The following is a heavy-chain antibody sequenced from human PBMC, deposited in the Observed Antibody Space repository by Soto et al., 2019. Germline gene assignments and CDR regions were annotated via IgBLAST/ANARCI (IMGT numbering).Heavy chain of an antibody. CDR1: GFTFSSYA. J-gene: IGHJ3*02. D-gene: IGHD5-18*01. Sequence: VQLVESGGGVVQPGRSLRLSCAASGFTFSSYAMHWVRQAPGKGLEWVAVISYDGSNKYYADSVKGRFTISRDNSKNTLCLQMNSLRAEDTAVYYCARTAMVVNDAFDIWGQGTMVTVSS. V-gene: IGHV3-30-3*01. CDR3: ARTAMVVNDAFDI. CDR2: ISYDGSNK.